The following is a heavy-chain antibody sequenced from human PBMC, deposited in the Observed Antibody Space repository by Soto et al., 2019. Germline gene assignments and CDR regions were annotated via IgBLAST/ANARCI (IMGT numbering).Heavy chain of an antibody. CDR3: ARLGDYYQAFEY. Sequence: SETLSITCTVSGSPTSHHYWIWFRQPPGQGLEWVGYIYYTGTTTYNPSFMGRAAISVDASKSQFSLSLRSVTAADTAVYYCARLGDYYQAFEYWGHGALVT. J-gene: IGHJ4*01. V-gene: IGHV4-59*08. CDR2: IYYTGTT. CDR1: GSPTSHHY. D-gene: IGHD3-22*01.